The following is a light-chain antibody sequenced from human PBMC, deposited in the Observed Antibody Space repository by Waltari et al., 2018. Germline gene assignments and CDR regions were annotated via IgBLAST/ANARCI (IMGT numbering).Light chain of an antibody. V-gene: IGKV1-9*01. CDR3: QQFKSYPIT. CDR2: SAS. CDR1: QGISGY. Sequence: IQLTQSPSSLSPSVGDRVPITCRASQGISGYLAWYQQKPGKAPKLLIYSASTLQSGVPSRFSGSGSGTDFTLTICSLQPEDFATYYCQQFKSYPITFGQGTRLDIK. J-gene: IGKJ5*01.